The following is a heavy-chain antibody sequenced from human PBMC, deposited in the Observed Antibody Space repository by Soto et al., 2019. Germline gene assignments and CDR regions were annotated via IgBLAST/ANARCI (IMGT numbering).Heavy chain of an antibody. CDR2: IYYSGST. D-gene: IGHD3-3*01. CDR3: ARDTVLRFLEWGGHGMDV. J-gene: IGHJ6*02. V-gene: IGHV4-30-4*01. CDR1: GGSISSGDYY. Sequence: QVQLQESGPGLVKPSQTLSLTCTVSGGSISSGDYYWSWIRQPPGKGLEWIGYIYYSGSTYYNPSLKSRVTMSVDTSKNQFSLKLSSVTAADTAVYYCARDTVLRFLEWGGHGMDVWGQGTTVTVSS.